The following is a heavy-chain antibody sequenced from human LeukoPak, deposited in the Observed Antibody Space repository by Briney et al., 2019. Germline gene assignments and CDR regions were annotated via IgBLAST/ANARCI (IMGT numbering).Heavy chain of an antibody. V-gene: IGHV1-69*13. CDR2: IIPIFGTA. J-gene: IGHJ3*02. CDR1: GGTFSSYA. Sequence: SVKLSCKASGGTFSSYAISWVRQAPGQGLEWRGGIIPIFGTANYAQKFQGRVTITADESTSTAYMELSSLRSEDTAVYYCASSSVAAYGGAFDIWGQGTMVTVSS. CDR3: ASSSVAAYGGAFDI. D-gene: IGHD2-15*01.